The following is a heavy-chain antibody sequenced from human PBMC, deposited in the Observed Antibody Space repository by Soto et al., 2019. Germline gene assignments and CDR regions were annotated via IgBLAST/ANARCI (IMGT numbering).Heavy chain of an antibody. CDR2: IIPIFGTA. CDR3: ARDSPIGSTFSGYDAIDY. V-gene: IGHV1-69*13. Sequence: SVKVSCKASGGTFSSYAISWVRQAPGQGLEWMGGIIPIFGTANYAQKFQGRVTITADESTSTAYMELNSLKSEDTAVYYCARDSPIGSTFSGYDAIDYWGQGTLVTVSS. D-gene: IGHD5-12*01. J-gene: IGHJ4*02. CDR1: GGTFSSYA.